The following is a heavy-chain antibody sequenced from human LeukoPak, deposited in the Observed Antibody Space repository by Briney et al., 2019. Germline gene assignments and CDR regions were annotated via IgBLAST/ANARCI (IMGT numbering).Heavy chain of an antibody. V-gene: IGHV6-1*01. CDR2: TYYKSQWHN. CDR3: ARTIGGNNDC. Sequence: SQTLSVTHANSGDTVSSQSAAWNWIRQSPSRGLEWLGRTYYKSQWHNDYTVSVKSRTNINPDTSKNHFPLQLKSVTPDATAVYYCARTIGGNNDCWGQGTLVTVSS. CDR1: GDTVSSQSAA. D-gene: IGHD1/OR15-1a*01. J-gene: IGHJ4*02.